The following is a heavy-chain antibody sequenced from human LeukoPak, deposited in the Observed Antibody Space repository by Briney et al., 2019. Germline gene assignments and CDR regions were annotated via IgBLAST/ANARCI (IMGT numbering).Heavy chain of an antibody. Sequence: GGSLRLSCAASGFTVSSNCMSWVRQAPGKGLEWVSVIYSGGSTYYADSVKGRFTISRDNSKNTLYLQMNSLRAEDTAVYYCARMVRGVIPTWGQGTLVTVSS. J-gene: IGHJ5*02. CDR1: GFTVSSNC. D-gene: IGHD3-10*01. CDR2: IYSGGST. CDR3: ARMVRGVIPT. V-gene: IGHV3-53*01.